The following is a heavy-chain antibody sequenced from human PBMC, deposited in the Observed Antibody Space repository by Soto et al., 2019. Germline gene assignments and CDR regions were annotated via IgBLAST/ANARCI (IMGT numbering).Heavy chain of an antibody. J-gene: IGHJ6*02. Sequence: QLQLQQSGPGLVKPSETLSLTCTVSGGPISTNDYHWGWIRQPPGEGLDWIASIFYTGTTYYKSSLRSRFTISIDTSKMQFSLQLSSVTDTDTAIYYCVRHSGAGSANYLGMDVWGQGTTVTVSS. CDR2: IFYTGTT. CDR3: VRHSGAGSANYLGMDV. D-gene: IGHD1-26*01. V-gene: IGHV4-39*01. CDR1: GGPISTNDYH.